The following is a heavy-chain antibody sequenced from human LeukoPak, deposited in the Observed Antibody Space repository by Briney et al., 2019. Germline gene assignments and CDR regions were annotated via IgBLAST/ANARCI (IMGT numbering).Heavy chain of an antibody. Sequence: GASVKVSCKASGGTFSRYTISWVRQAPGQGLEWMGIINPSGGSTSYAQKFQGRVTMTRDTSTSTVYMELSSLRSEDTAVYYCARGEYDPYYFDYWGQGTLVTVSS. CDR3: ARGEYDPYYFDY. CDR2: INPSGGST. CDR1: GGTFSRYT. D-gene: IGHD1-1*01. J-gene: IGHJ4*02. V-gene: IGHV1-46*01.